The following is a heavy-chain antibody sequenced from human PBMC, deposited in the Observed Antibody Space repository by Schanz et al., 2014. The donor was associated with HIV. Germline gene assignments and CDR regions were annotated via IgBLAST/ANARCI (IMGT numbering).Heavy chain of an antibody. V-gene: IGHV3-30*18. CDR1: GFTFSSFG. J-gene: IGHJ6*02. D-gene: IGHD2-8*01. Sequence: QVQLVESGGGVVQPGRSLRLSCAASGFTFSSFGMHWVRQAPGKGLEWVAVISSDGSEEYFADSVKGRFTISRDNSKSTLYLQMNSLRAEDTAVYYCANSGYCTSGVCYTRGYDTDVWGQGTTVTVSS. CDR3: ANSGYCTSGVCYTRGYDTDV. CDR2: ISSDGSEE.